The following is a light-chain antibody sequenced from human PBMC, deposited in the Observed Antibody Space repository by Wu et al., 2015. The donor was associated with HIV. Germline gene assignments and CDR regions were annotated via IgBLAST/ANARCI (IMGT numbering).Light chain of an antibody. CDR2: EAS. CDR3: QQFYSVQIT. J-gene: IGKJ5*01. CDR1: QGIGTA. Sequence: AIQLTQSPSSLSASVGDRVTITCRSSQGIGTALAWYQHKPGKPPRLLIYEASNLQSGVPSRFSGSGSGTDFTLTISSLQPEDFATYHCQQFYSVQITFGQGTRLDIK. V-gene: IGKV1-13*02.